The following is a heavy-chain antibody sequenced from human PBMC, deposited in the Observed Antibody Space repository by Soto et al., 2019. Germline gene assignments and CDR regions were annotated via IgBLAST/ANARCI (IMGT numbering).Heavy chain of an antibody. J-gene: IGHJ6*03. D-gene: IGHD3-10*01. CDR1: GFTFSSYG. CDR3: ARDLGITMVRGVIDYYYYYMDV. V-gene: IGHV3-33*01. Sequence: PGGSLRLSCAASGFTFSSYGMHWVRQAPGKGLEWVAVIWYDGSNKYYADSVKGRFTISRDNSKNTLYLQMNSLRAEDTAVYYCARDLGITMVRGVIDYYYYYMDVWGKGTTVTVSS. CDR2: IWYDGSNK.